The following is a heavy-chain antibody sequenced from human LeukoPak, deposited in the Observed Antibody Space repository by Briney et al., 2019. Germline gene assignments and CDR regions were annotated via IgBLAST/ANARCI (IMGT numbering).Heavy chain of an antibody. J-gene: IGHJ4*02. Sequence: SETLFLTCAVYGGSFSGYYWSWIRQPPGKGLEWIGESKHSGGTNYNPSLKSRVTISVDTSKKQFSLTLTSVTAADTAVYYCARGQWEVRGIIITQLDYWGQGSLVTASS. CDR2: SKHSGGT. V-gene: IGHV4-34*01. CDR3: ARGQWEVRGIIITQLDY. CDR1: GGSFSGYY. D-gene: IGHD3-10*01.